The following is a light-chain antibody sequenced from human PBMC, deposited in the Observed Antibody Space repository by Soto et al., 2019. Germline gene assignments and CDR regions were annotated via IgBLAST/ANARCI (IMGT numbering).Light chain of an antibody. Sequence: EIVMTQSPATLSVSPGDRATLSCRASHSISSNLAWYQQKPGQAPRLLIYGASTRATGIPARFSGSGSGTEFTLTVSSLQSEDFAVYYCQQYNNWVTFGQGTRLEIK. CDR3: QQYNNWVT. CDR1: HSISSN. J-gene: IGKJ5*01. CDR2: GAS. V-gene: IGKV3-15*01.